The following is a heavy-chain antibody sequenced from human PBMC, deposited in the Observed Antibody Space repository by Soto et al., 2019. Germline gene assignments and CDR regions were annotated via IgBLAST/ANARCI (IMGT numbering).Heavy chain of an antibody. V-gene: IGHV3-30-3*01. CDR2: ISYDGSNK. D-gene: IGHD3-22*01. J-gene: IGHJ4*02. Sequence: GWSLRLSCAASGFTFSSYAMHWVRQAPGKGLEWVAVISYDGSNKYYADSVKGRFTISRDNSKNTLYLQMNSLRAEDTAVYYCARSSHERESSGYSFDYWGQGTLVTVS. CDR1: GFTFSSYA. CDR3: ARSSHERESSGYSFDY.